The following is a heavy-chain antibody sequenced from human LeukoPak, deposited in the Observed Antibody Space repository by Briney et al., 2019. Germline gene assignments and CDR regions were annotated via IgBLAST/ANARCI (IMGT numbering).Heavy chain of an antibody. CDR1: GYTFTGYY. Sequence: GASVKVSCKASGYTFTGYYMHWVRQAPGQGLEWMGWINPNSGGTNYAQKFQGRVTMTRDTSISTAYMELSRLRSDDTAVYYCARGNTMVRGVINFDYWGQGTLVTVSS. D-gene: IGHD3-10*01. J-gene: IGHJ4*02. CDR2: INPNSGGT. V-gene: IGHV1-2*02. CDR3: ARGNTMVRGVINFDY.